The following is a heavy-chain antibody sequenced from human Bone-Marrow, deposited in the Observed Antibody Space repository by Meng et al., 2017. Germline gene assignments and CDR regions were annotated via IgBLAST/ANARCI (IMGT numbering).Heavy chain of an antibody. CDR2: INPNSGGT. CDR3: ARDSTSAYADS. CDR1: GHTSTEYN. J-gene: IGHJ4*02. D-gene: IGHD5-12*01. Sequence: GAALNNPGPSRELSCNPSGHTSTEYNITWVRQAAGQGLEWMGRINPNSGGTNYAQNFQGRVTMTRDTSISTVYMERSRLTSDDTAVYYCARDSTSAYADSWGQGTLVTVSS. V-gene: IGHV1-2*06.